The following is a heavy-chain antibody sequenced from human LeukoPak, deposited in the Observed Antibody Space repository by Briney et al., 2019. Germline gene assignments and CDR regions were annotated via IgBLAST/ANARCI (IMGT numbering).Heavy chain of an antibody. CDR2: ISYDGSNK. Sequence: GGSLRLSCAASGFTFSSYAMSWVRQAPGKGLEWVAVISYDGSNKYYADSVKGRFTISRDNSKNTLYLQMNSLRAEDTAVYYCARSHPVTIFGVVAHKPPFDYWGQGTLVTVSS. V-gene: IGHV3-30-3*01. CDR1: GFTFSSYA. J-gene: IGHJ4*02. CDR3: ARSHPVTIFGVVAHKPPFDY. D-gene: IGHD3-3*01.